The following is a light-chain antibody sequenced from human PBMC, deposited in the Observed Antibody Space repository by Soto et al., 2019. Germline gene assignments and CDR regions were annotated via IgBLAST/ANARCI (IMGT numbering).Light chain of an antibody. J-gene: IGKJ5*01. Sequence: DIQMTQSPSSLSASVGDTVTITCRASQSIGKHLNWYQQKPGKAPKFLIYSVSSLQSGATSRFSGSGSGTDFTLTINSLQPEDFATHYCQQGYSSAITFGQGTRLEI. CDR3: QQGYSSAIT. CDR1: QSIGKH. CDR2: SVS. V-gene: IGKV1-39*01.